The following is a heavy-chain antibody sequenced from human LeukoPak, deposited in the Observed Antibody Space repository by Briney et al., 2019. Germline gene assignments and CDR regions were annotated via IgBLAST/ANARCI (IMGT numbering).Heavy chain of an antibody. V-gene: IGHV1-2*02. Sequence: ASVKVSCKTSGYTFTGYYMHWVRQAPGQGLEWMGWINPNSGGTNYAQKFQGRVTMTRDTSISTAYMELSRLRSDDTAVYYCARDPTPLYYYDSSGFDYWGQGTLVTVSS. D-gene: IGHD3-22*01. J-gene: IGHJ4*02. CDR3: ARDPTPLYYYDSSGFDY. CDR1: GYTFTGYY. CDR2: INPNSGGT.